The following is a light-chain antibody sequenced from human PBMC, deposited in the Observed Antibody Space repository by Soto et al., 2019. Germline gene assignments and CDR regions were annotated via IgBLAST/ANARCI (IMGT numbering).Light chain of an antibody. J-gene: IGKJ1*01. CDR1: QSVTSNY. Sequence: EIVLTQSPATLSVSPGERATLSCRASQSVTSNYLAWFQQKPGQAPRLVIYGASNRATGIPDRFSGSGSGTDFTLTISRLEPEDFAVYYCQQYGGLPRTFGQGTKVDIK. CDR3: QQYGGLPRT. V-gene: IGKV3-20*01. CDR2: GAS.